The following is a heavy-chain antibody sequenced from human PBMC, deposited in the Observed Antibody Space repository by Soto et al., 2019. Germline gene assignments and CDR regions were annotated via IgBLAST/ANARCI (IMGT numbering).Heavy chain of an antibody. J-gene: IGHJ6*02. CDR1: GGTFSSYA. V-gene: IGHV1-69*12. CDR2: IIPIFGTA. Sequence: QVQLVQSGAEVKKPGSSVKVSCKASGGTFSSYAISWVRQAPGQGLEWMGGIIPIFGTANYAQKFQGRVTITADESTSTAYMELSSLRSEDTAVYYCARVLLVGEMVRGANYYYYYGMDVWGQGTTVTVSS. D-gene: IGHD3-10*01. CDR3: ARVLLVGEMVRGANYYYYYGMDV.